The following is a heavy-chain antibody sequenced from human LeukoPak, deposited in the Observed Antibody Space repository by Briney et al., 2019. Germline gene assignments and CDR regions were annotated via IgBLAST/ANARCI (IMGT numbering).Heavy chain of an antibody. D-gene: IGHD6-6*01. V-gene: IGHV3-48*01. CDR3: ASWGSSAKYYYYYMDV. CDR2: ISSSSSTM. J-gene: IGHJ6*03. CDR1: GFTFSTYT. Sequence: GGSLRLSCAASGFTFSTYTMNWVRQAPGKGLEWVSSISSSSSTMYYADSVKGRFTMSRDNAKNLMYLQMNSLRAEDTAVYYCASWGSSAKYYYYYMDVWGKGTTVTVSS.